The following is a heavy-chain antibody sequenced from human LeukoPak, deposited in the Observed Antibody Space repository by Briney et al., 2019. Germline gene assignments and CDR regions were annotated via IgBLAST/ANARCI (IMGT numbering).Heavy chain of an antibody. CDR3: ARDFPARDWFFDL. J-gene: IGHJ2*01. Sequence: GASVKVSCKASGYTFTSYSMNWVRQAPGQGLEYMGWINANTGNPTYAQGFTGRFVFSLDTSVSTVYLQISSLKAEDTAVYYCARDFPARDWFFDLWGRGTLVTVSS. CDR1: GYTFTSYS. V-gene: IGHV7-4-1*02. CDR2: INANTGNP.